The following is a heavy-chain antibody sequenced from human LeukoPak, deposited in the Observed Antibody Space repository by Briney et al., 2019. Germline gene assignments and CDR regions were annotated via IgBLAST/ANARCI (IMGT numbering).Heavy chain of an antibody. D-gene: IGHD3-22*01. CDR2: FYYSDST. CDR3: ARARNYYDSSGFYYEGDAFDI. Sequence: SETLSLTCTVSGGSIRNYFWSWIRQPPGKGLESIAYFYYSDSTNYNPSLKSRLSVSVDTSRNQFSLKLSSVTAADTGVYYCARARNYYDSSGFYYEGDAFDIWGQGTMVTVSS. J-gene: IGHJ3*02. CDR1: GGSIRNYF. V-gene: IGHV4-59*01.